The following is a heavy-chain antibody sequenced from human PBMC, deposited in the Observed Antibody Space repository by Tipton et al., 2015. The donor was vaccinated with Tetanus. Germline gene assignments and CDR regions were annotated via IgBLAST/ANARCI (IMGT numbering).Heavy chain of an antibody. CDR2: ISSSSSTI. Sequence: SLRLSCAASGFTFSSYSMNWVRQAPGKGLEWVSYISSSSSTIYYADSVKGRFTISRDNAKNSLYLQMNSLRDEDTAVYYCARDRLLFGELSLYYYFGMDVWAQGTTVTVSS. CDR1: GFTFSSYS. J-gene: IGHJ6*02. D-gene: IGHD3-10*01. CDR3: ARDRLLFGELSLYYYFGMDV. V-gene: IGHV3-48*02.